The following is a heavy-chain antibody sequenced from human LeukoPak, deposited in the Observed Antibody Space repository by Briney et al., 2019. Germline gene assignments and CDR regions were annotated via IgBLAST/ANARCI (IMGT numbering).Heavy chain of an antibody. V-gene: IGHV1-69*05. Sequence: GASVKVSCKASGGTFSSYAISWVRQALGQGLEWMGRIIPIFGTANYAQKFQGRVTITTDESTSTAYMELSSLRSEDTAVYYCARSLRFGEFPFDYWGQGTLVTVSS. CDR3: ARSLRFGEFPFDY. CDR2: IIPIFGTA. D-gene: IGHD3-10*01. J-gene: IGHJ4*02. CDR1: GGTFSSYA.